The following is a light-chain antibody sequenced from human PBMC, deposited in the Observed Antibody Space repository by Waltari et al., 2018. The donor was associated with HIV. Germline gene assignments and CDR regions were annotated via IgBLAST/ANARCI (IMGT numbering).Light chain of an antibody. Sequence: QSALTQPASVSGSPGQSITVSCTGTSSDVGGYNFVSWYHQHPGKAPQLLIFYFFKPPAGVSARLSGSRSGNTASLTVFGLQAEDEADYYCCSYAGSRTWVFGGGTALTVL. CDR1: SSDVGGYNF. CDR3: CSYAGSRTWV. J-gene: IGLJ3*02. V-gene: IGLV2-23*02. CDR2: YFF.